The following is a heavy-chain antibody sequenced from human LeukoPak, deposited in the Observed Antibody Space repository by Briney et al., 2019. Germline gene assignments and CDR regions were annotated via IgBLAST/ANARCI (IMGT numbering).Heavy chain of an antibody. V-gene: IGHV3-23*01. CDR1: AFTFSSYA. D-gene: IGHD6-6*01. J-gene: IGHJ4*02. CDR3: AKDLLRGIAARRLGY. Sequence: GGSLRLSCAASAFTFSSYAMSWVRQAPGKGLEWVSAISGSGGSTYYADSVKGRFTISRDNSKNTLYLQMNSLRAEDTAAYYCAKDLLRGIAARRLGYWGQGTLVTVSS. CDR2: ISGSGGST.